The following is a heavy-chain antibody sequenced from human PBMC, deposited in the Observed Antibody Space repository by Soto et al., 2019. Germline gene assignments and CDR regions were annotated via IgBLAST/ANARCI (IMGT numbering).Heavy chain of an antibody. D-gene: IGHD3-16*02. CDR2: IYYSGST. J-gene: IGHJ3*02. CDR1: GGSISSSSYY. Sequence: SETLSLTCTVSGGSISSSSYYWGWIRQPPGKGLEWIGSIYYSGSTYYNPSLKSRVTISVDTSKNRFSLKLSSVTAADTAVYYCARLDYDYVWGSYRYTGFGAFDIWGQGTMVTVSS. V-gene: IGHV4-39*01. CDR3: ARLDYDYVWGSYRYTGFGAFDI.